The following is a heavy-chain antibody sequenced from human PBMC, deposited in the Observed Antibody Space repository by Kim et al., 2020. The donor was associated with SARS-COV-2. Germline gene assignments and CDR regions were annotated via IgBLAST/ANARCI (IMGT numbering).Heavy chain of an antibody. Sequence: SETLSLTCTVSGGSISSYYWSWIRQPPGKGLEWIGYIYYSGSTNYNPSLKSRVTISVDTSKNQFSLKLSSVTAADTAVYYCARASNYDSSGYYKGAYYF. D-gene: IGHD3-22*01. CDR3: ARASNYDSSGYYKGAYYF. CDR1: GGSISSYY. V-gene: IGHV4-59*01. CDR2: IYYSGST. J-gene: IGHJ4*01.